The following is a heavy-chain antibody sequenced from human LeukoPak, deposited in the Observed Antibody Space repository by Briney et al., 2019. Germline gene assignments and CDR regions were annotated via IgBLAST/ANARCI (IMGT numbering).Heavy chain of an antibody. CDR2: LIPIFGTA. CDR3: ATSLFRDLAFDY. J-gene: IGHJ4*02. D-gene: IGHD5-24*01. Sequence: SVKVSCKASGGTFSSYAISWVRQAPGQGLEWMGGLIPIFGTANYAQKFQGRVTITADESTSTAYMELSSLRSEDTAVYYCATSLFRDLAFDYWGQGTLVTVSS. V-gene: IGHV1-69*13. CDR1: GGTFSSYA.